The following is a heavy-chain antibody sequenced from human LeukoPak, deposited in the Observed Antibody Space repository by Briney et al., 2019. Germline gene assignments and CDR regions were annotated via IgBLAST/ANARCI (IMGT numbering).Heavy chain of an antibody. J-gene: IGHJ4*02. Sequence: PSETLSLTCTVSGGSISSFYWNWIRQPPGKGLEWVAYIHYSGSTNYNPSLKSRVTISVDTSKNQFSLKLSSVTAADTAVYYCARGVGATRSFFDYWGQGTLVTVSS. V-gene: IGHV4-59*08. CDR3: ARGVGATRSFFDY. CDR2: IHYSGST. D-gene: IGHD1-26*01. CDR1: GGSISSFY.